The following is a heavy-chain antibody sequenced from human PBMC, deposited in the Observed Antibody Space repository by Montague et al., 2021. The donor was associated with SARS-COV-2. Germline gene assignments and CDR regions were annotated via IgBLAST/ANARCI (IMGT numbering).Heavy chain of an antibody. CDR2: TSTGGGT. V-gene: IGHV4-61*02. Sequence: TLSLTCPCYVRSMSSGTQDQSGRPHLSTQGLLEIRITSTGGGTNYNPSLKSRVTISVDTSNNQFSLNLSSVTAADTAAYYCARVGGNEYRFFDYWGQGNLGNVAS. J-gene: IGHJ4*02. CDR3: ARVGGNEYRFFDY. CDR1: VRSMSSGTQD. D-gene: IGHD1-1*01.